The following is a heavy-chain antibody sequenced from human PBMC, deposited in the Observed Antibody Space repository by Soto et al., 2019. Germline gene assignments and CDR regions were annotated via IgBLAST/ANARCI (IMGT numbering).Heavy chain of an antibody. V-gene: IGHV3-74*01. CDR1: GFAFRSYW. CDR2: INNDETTT. J-gene: IGHJ4*02. Sequence: EVQLVESGGGLVQPGGSLRLSCAASGFAFRSYWMHWVRQVPGKGLVWVSRINNDETTTNYADSVKGRFTISRDNAENTLYLQMNSLRVEDTAVYYCASGVVGGVNVHWGQGTLVTVSS. D-gene: IGHD3-16*02. CDR3: ASGVVGGVNVH.